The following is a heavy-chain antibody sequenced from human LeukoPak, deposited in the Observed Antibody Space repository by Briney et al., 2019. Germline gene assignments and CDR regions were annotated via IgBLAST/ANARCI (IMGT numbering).Heavy chain of an antibody. CDR2: IGSSGVTI. CDR3: ARGSRYGSGGHFDY. CDR1: GFTFGDYY. V-gene: IGHV3-11*01. J-gene: IGHJ4*02. D-gene: IGHD3-10*01. Sequence: AGGSLRLSCAASGFTFGDYYMSWIRQAPGKGLECVSYIGSSGVTIYYADSVKGRFTISRDDAKSSLYLQMNSLRADDTAVYYCARGSRYGSGGHFDYWGQGTLVTVSS.